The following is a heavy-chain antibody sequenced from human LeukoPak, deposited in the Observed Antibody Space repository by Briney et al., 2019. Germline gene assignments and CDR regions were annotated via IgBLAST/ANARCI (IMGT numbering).Heavy chain of an antibody. CDR1: GYTLTNNW. CDR2: IYPGYSDA. D-gene: IGHD6-13*01. Sequence: GESPKISCKISGYTLTNNWIGWVRQVPGKGLEWMGLIYPGYSDAKYGPSFQGQVTLSVDASISTAYLQLTGLRASDTAIYYCVRFALTSSLDHWGQGTLVTVSS. V-gene: IGHV5-51*01. CDR3: VRFALTSSLDH. J-gene: IGHJ5*02.